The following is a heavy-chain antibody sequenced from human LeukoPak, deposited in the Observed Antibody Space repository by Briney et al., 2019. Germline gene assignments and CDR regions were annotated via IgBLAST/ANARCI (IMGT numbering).Heavy chain of an antibody. Sequence: GASVTVSCKASGYIFTNYGINWVRQAPGQGLEWMGWISPYNGNTEYTQKFQGRVTMTTDTSTTTAYMELRSLRSDDTAVYYCARGAITMIVSGYYYGMDVWGQGTTVTVSS. CDR1: GYIFTNYG. J-gene: IGHJ6*02. V-gene: IGHV1-18*01. CDR3: ARGAITMIVSGYYYGMDV. CDR2: ISPYNGNT. D-gene: IGHD3-22*01.